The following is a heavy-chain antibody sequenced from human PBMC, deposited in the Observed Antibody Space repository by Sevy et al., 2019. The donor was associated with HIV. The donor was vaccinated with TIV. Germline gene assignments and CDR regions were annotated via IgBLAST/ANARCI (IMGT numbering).Heavy chain of an antibody. V-gene: IGHV3-49*04. CDR3: TRWKAAQSIFDY. CDR2: LKNKANGGTV. CDR1: GFTFGDYA. D-gene: IGHD6-25*01. Sequence: GGSLRLSCTTFGFTFGDYAINWVRQAPGKGLEWVAFLKNKANGGTVDYAAVVKGRFTISRDASKSFAYLQMNDLKTEDTAVYYCTRWKAAQSIFDYWGQGALVTVSS. J-gene: IGHJ4*02.